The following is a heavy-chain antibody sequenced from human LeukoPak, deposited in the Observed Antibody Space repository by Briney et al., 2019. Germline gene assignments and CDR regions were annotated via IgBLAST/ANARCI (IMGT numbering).Heavy chain of an antibody. J-gene: IGHJ5*02. D-gene: IGHD2-8*01. CDR2: IYYSGST. V-gene: IGHV4-39*07. CDR3: ARVIILMVYTIEPSWFDP. Sequence: PSETLSLTCTVSGGSISSSSYYWAWIRQSPGKGLEWIGTIYYSGSTYYNPSLKSRVTISIDTSKNQFSLKLTSVTAADTAVYYCARVIILMVYTIEPSWFDPWGQGTLVTVSS. CDR1: GGSISSSSYY.